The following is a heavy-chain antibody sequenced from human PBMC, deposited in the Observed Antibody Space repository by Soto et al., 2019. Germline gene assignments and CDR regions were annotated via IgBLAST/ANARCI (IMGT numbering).Heavy chain of an antibody. CDR1: GGSFSGYY. J-gene: IGHJ5*02. Sequence: SETLSLTCAVYGGSFSGYYWSWIRQPPGKGLEWIGEINHSGSTNYNPSLKSRVTISVDTSKNQFSLKLSSVTAADTAVYYCARGGRITMVRGVRKRNWFDPWGQGTPVTVSS. D-gene: IGHD3-10*01. V-gene: IGHV4-34*01. CDR2: INHSGST. CDR3: ARGGRITMVRGVRKRNWFDP.